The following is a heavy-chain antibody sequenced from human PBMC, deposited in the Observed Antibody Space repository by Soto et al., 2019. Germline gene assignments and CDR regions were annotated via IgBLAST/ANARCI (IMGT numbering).Heavy chain of an antibody. J-gene: IGHJ5*02. CDR3: ASERAVAGRNWFDP. V-gene: IGHV4-61*01. CDR2: IYYSGST. CDR1: GGSVSSGSYY. D-gene: IGHD6-19*01. Sequence: SETLSLTCTVSGGSVSSGSYYLSWIRQPPGKGLEWIGYIYYSGSTNYNPSLKSRVTISVDTSKNQFSLKLSSVTAADTAVYYCASERAVAGRNWFDPWGQGTLVTVSS.